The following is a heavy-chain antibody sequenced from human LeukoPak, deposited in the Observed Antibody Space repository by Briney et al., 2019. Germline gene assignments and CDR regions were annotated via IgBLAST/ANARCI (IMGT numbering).Heavy chain of an antibody. CDR2: ISYDGSNK. Sequence: GGSLRLSCAASGFTFSSYAMHWVRQAPGKGLEWVAVISYDGSNKYYADSVKGRFTISRDNSKNTLYLQLNSLRAEDTAVYYCARDRLVPAAYYFDYWGQGTLVTVSS. CDR1: GFTFSSYA. J-gene: IGHJ4*02. D-gene: IGHD2-2*01. V-gene: IGHV3-30-3*01. CDR3: ARDRLVPAAYYFDY.